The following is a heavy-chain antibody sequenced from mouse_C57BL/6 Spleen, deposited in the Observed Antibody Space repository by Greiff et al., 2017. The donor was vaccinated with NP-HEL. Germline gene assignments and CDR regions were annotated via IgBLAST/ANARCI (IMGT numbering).Heavy chain of an antibody. CDR3: TRSPMVTRKDWYFDV. CDR1: GFTFSSYA. Sequence: EVQGVESGEGLVKPGGSLKLSCAASGFTFSSYAMSWVRQTPEKRLEWVAYISSGGDYIYYADTVKGRFTISRDNARNTLYLQMSSLKSEDTAMYYCTRSPMVTRKDWYFDVWGTGTTVTVSS. CDR2: ISSGGDYI. V-gene: IGHV5-9-1*02. D-gene: IGHD2-2*01. J-gene: IGHJ1*03.